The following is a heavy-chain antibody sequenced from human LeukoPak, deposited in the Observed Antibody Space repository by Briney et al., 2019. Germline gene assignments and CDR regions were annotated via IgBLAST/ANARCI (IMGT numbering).Heavy chain of an antibody. V-gene: IGHV4-59*12. J-gene: IGHJ4*02. CDR3: VREEQRGFDY. CDR1: GGSITNYY. CDR2: IYQSGTT. D-gene: IGHD1/OR15-1a*01. Sequence: SETLSLTCTVSGGSITNYYWSWIRQSPGKGLEWIGSIYQSGTTNHNPSLKSRVTMSIDTSKNQFSLKLMSVTAADTAMYYCVREEQRGFDYWGQGTLVTVSS.